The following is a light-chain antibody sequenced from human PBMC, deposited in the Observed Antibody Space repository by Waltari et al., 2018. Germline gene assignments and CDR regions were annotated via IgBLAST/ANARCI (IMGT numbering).Light chain of an antibody. CDR2: KAS. J-gene: IGKJ1*01. V-gene: IGKV1-5*03. CDR3: QQDNGGSPWA. CDR1: QSISPW. Sequence: DIQMTQSPSTLSASVGDRVTITCRASQSISPWLAWYQQKPGKAPKILIYKASTLENVVPSRFSGSGSGTEFTLTISSLQPDDFASYYCQQDNGGSPWAFGQGTKVE.